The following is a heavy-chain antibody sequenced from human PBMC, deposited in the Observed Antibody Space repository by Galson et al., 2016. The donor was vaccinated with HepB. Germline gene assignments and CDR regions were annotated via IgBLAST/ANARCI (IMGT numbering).Heavy chain of an antibody. D-gene: IGHD2-2*01. V-gene: IGHV1-8*01. Sequence: SVKVSCKASGYTFTSYDIIWVRQATGQGLEWMGWMNPNSGNTGYAQKFQGRVTMTRNTSISTAYMELSSLRSEDTAVYYCARSHRVVPFGMDYYYYGMDVWGQGTTVTVSS. CDR3: ARSHRVVPFGMDYYYYGMDV. CDR2: MNPNSGNT. J-gene: IGHJ6*02. CDR1: GYTFTSYD.